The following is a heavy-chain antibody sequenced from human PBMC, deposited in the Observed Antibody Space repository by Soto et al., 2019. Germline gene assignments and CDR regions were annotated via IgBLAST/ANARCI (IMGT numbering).Heavy chain of an antibody. CDR3: ARGVVSTGYFDY. D-gene: IGHD5-12*01. J-gene: IGHJ4*02. CDR2: SRDKVHSHTT. Sequence: EVQLAASGGGLVQPGGSLRLSCAASGFTFSDHYMDWVRQAPGKGLEWVGRSRDKVHSHTTEYAASVKGRFTISRGDSENSLYLQMNSLKTEATAVYYCARGVVSTGYFDYWGQGTLVTVSS. CDR1: GFTFSDHY. V-gene: IGHV3-72*01.